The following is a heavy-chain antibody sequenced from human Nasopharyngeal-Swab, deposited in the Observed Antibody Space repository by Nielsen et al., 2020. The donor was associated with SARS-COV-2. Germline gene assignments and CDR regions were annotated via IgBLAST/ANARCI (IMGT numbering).Heavy chain of an antibody. V-gene: IGHV3-11*04. J-gene: IGHJ4*02. CDR1: GLTYSDNY. D-gene: IGHD5-18*01. CDR3: ARRGGYGTPVDY. Sequence: GGSLRLCWAASGLTYSDNYISWIRQAPGKGLEWVSYISSRGSTIYYADSVKGRFTISRDNAKNSLYLQMNSLRAEDTAVYYCARRGGYGTPVDYWGQGTLVTVSS. CDR2: ISSRGSTI.